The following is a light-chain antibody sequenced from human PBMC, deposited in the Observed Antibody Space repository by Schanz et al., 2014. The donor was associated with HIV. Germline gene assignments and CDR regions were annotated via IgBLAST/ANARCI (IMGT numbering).Light chain of an antibody. V-gene: IGKV3-15*01. J-gene: IGKJ4*01. CDR2: GAS. Sequence: EIVMTQSPATLSVSPGERATLSCRASQSVTSNLAWYQQKPGQAPRLLIYGASTRATGIPARFSGSGSGTEFTLTISRLEPEDFAVYYCQQYGSSLVTFGGGTKVEIK. CDR3: QQYGSSLVT. CDR1: QSVTSN.